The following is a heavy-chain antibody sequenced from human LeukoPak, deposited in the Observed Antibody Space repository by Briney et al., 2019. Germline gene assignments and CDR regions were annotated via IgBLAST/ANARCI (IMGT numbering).Heavy chain of an antibody. D-gene: IGHD3-10*01. V-gene: IGHV3-30*14. CDR2: VSYDGSKQ. J-gene: IGHJ4*02. Sequence: GGSLRLSCEASGFTFSTYAMHWVRQAPGKGLEWVAVVSYDGSKQYYADSVKGRFTISRDNSKNTLYLQMNSLRAEDTAVYYCARDATYGFGYFDYWGQGTLVTVSS. CDR3: ARDATYGFGYFDY. CDR1: GFTFSTYA.